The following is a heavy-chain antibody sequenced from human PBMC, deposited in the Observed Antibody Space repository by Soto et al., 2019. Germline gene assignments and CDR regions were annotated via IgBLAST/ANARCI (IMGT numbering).Heavy chain of an antibody. V-gene: IGHV2-70*01. CDR3: ARIPRYSSSADYYYGIDQ. J-gene: IGHJ6*02. Sequence: SGPTLVNPTQTLTLTCTFSGFSLSTSGMCVSWIRQPPGNSLEWLALIDWDDDKYYSTSLKTRLTISKDTSKNQVVITMTNMDHVDTDTYSWARIPRYSSSADYYYGIDQCGQG. CDR2: IDWDDDK. CDR1: GFSLSTSGMC. D-gene: IGHD6-6*01.